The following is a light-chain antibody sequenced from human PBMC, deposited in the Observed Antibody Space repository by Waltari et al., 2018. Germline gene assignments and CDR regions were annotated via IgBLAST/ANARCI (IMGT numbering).Light chain of an antibody. J-gene: IGLJ2*01. Sequence: SSDLTQDPDVSVALGQTVRITCQGDILRTYYGNWCRQKPGQAPELVIYGKNNRPSGIPDRFSASSSENTASLIITGAQAEDEAYYYCSSRETFSTRLFGGGTRLTV. V-gene: IGLV3-19*01. CDR3: SSRETFSTRL. CDR2: GKN. CDR1: ILRTYY.